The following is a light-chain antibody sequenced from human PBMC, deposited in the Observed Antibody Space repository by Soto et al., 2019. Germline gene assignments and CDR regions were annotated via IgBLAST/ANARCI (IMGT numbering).Light chain of an antibody. J-gene: IGLJ1*01. CDR1: SSDVGAYDY. CDR2: EIN. Sequence: QSALTQPPSASGSPGQSVTISCTGTSSDVGAYDYVSWYQQHPGEAPKLMIYEINKRPSGVPDRFSGSKSGSTASLTVSGLQAEDEADYYCSSFAGSNNFPYVFGTGTKVTGL. V-gene: IGLV2-8*01. CDR3: SSFAGSNNFPYV.